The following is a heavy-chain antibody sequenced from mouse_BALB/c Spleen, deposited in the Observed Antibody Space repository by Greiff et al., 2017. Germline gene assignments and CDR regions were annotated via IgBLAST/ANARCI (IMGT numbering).Heavy chain of an antibody. CDR2: IYPGNVNT. V-gene: IGHV1S56*01. D-gene: IGHD2-1*01. CDR3: ARGQGNSLFAY. CDR1: GYTFTSYY. Sequence: VQLQQSGPELVKPGASVRISCKASGYTFTSYYIHWVKQRPGQGLEWIGWIYPGNVNTKYNEKFKGKATLTADKSSSTAYMQLSSLTSEDSAVYFCARGQGNSLFAYWGQGTLVTVSA. J-gene: IGHJ3*01.